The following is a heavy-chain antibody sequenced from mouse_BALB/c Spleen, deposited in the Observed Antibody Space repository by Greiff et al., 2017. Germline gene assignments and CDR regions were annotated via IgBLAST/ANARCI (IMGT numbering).Heavy chain of an antibody. CDR1: GFAFSSYD. CDR3: ARDISPPDYYGSSSYAMDY. D-gene: IGHD1-1*01. J-gene: IGHJ4*01. Sequence: EVQLQESGGGLVKPGGSLKLSCAASGFAFSSYDMSWVRQTPEKRLEWVAYISSGGGSTYYPDTVTGRFTISRDNAKNTLYLEMSSLRSEDTAMYYCARDISPPDYYGSSSYAMDYWGQGTSVTVSS. V-gene: IGHV5-12-1*01. CDR2: ISSGGGST.